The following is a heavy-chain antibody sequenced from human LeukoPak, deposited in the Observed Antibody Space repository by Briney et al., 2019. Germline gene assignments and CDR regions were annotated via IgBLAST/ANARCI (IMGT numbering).Heavy chain of an antibody. D-gene: IGHD1-26*01. CDR3: ARSKWEVPFDY. Sequence: GGSLRLSCAASGSTFTTYWMSWVRQLPGKGLEWVANINQDGTEKYYVDSVKGRFTISRDNAKNSLYLQMNSLRAEDTAVYYCARSKWEVPFDYWGQGTLVTVSS. CDR1: GSTFTTYW. V-gene: IGHV3-7*01. J-gene: IGHJ4*02. CDR2: INQDGTEK.